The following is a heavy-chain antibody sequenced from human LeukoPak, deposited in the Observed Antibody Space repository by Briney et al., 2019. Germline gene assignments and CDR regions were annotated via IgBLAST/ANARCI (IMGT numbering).Heavy chain of an antibody. V-gene: IGHV3-30*02. D-gene: IGHD6-13*01. CDR3: AKDDSSSWYESPPYDY. Sequence: GGSLRLSCAASGFTFSNYGMHWVRQAPGKGLEWVAFIRFDGSNKYYADSVKGRFTISRDNSKITLYLQMNSLRAEDTALYYCAKDDSSSWYESPPYDYWGQGTLVTVSS. CDR1: GFTFSNYG. CDR2: IRFDGSNK. J-gene: IGHJ4*01.